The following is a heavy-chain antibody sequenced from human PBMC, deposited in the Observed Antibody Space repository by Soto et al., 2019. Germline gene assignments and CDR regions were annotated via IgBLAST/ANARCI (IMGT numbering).Heavy chain of an antibody. CDR1: GGSISSYY. Sequence: SETLSLTCTVSGGSISSYYWSWIRQPPGKGLEWIGYIYYSGSTNYNPSLKSRVTISVDTSKNQFSLKLSSVTAADTAVYYCARVNFDHSFDYWGQGTLVTVS. CDR2: IYYSGST. CDR3: ARVNFDHSFDY. J-gene: IGHJ4*02. D-gene: IGHD3-9*01. V-gene: IGHV4-59*01.